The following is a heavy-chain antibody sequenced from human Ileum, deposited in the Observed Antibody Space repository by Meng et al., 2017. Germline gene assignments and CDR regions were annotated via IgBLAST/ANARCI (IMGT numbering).Heavy chain of an antibody. CDR1: GGSISSGGYY. CDR2: IFYSGST. V-gene: IGHV4-31*03. CDR3: ARVRRGLGLRFDP. Sequence: LPESGPGLVKPSQTLSLTCTVSGGSISSGGYYWGWIRQHPGKGLEWIGYIFYSGSTYYNSSLKSRINISVDTSKNQFSLKVSSVTAADTAVYYCARVRRGLGLRFDPWGQGTLVTVSS. J-gene: IGHJ5*02. D-gene: IGHD3/OR15-3a*01.